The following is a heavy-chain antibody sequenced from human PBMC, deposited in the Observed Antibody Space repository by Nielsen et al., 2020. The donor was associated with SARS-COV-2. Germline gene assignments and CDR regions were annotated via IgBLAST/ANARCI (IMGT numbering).Heavy chain of an antibody. CDR1: GGTFRPEA. Sequence: SVTVSCKASGGTFRPEAFTWVRQAPGQALECMGVIIPNSGTPKNAQKFQGRVTITADKSTRTVYMELTSLKSEDTALYYCARVDTAMSEADAFDLWGQGTMVTVSS. V-gene: IGHV1-69*06. CDR3: ARVDTAMSEADAFDL. D-gene: IGHD5-18*01. CDR2: IIPNSGTP. J-gene: IGHJ3*01.